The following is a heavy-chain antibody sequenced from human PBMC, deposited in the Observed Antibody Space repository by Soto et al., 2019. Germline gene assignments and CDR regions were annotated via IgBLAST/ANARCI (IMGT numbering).Heavy chain of an antibody. CDR2: IVVGSGNT. Sequence: QMQLLQSGPEVKKPGTSVKVSCKASGFTFTSSAMQWVRQARGQRLEWIGWIVVGSGNTNYAQKFQETVTITREMSTSTAYMALSSLRSEDTAVYYCAADRGYYDSSGYSSGWFDPWGQGTLVTVSS. J-gene: IGHJ5*02. CDR1: GFTFTSSA. V-gene: IGHV1-58*02. CDR3: AADRGYYDSSGYSSGWFDP. D-gene: IGHD3-22*01.